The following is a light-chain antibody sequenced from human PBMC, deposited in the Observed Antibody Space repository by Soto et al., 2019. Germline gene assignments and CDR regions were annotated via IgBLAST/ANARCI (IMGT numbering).Light chain of an antibody. CDR2: EVN. CDR3: TCLSTTRTPIV. V-gene: IGLV2-18*01. J-gene: IGLJ1*01. CDR1: SSDFGSYNR. Sequence: QSVLTQPPSVSGSPGQSVTISCTGTSSDFGSYNRVSWYQRPPGTGPKLVIYEVNIRPSGLSDRFSASKTGNTASLTISGLQPEDEAFYYCTCLSTTRTPIVLGTGTKVTVL.